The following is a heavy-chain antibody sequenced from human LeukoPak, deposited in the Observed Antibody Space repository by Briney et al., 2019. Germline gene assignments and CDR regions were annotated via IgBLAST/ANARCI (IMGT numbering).Heavy chain of an antibody. J-gene: IGHJ5*02. CDR2: INRSGRT. CDR1: GGAFSGYY. V-gene: IGHV4-34*01. Sequence: SRTPSLTCALSGGAFSGYYWSCLRQSPGRGLEWIGRINRSGRTNYTPPLKPRALMSIDTSQNQFQLELSSVPAPDTAVYHCPRGHGIGVASMPFDPWGEGTMVSVSS. D-gene: IGHD3-3*01. CDR3: PRGHGIGVASMPFDP.